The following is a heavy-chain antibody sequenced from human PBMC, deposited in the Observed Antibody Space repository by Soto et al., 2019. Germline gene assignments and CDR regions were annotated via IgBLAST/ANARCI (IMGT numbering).Heavy chain of an antibody. CDR3: ARESAGTYYFEY. J-gene: IGHJ4*02. V-gene: IGHV4-39*02. Sequence: SETLSLTCTVSGGSVSSSSCYWGWIRQPPGKGLEWIGSAYYSGSTYYNPALTSRVTISVATSKNQFSLKLSSVAPEDTAVYYCARESAGTYYFEYWGQGTIVTVSS. D-gene: IGHD6-19*01. CDR1: GGSVSSSSCY. CDR2: AYYSGST.